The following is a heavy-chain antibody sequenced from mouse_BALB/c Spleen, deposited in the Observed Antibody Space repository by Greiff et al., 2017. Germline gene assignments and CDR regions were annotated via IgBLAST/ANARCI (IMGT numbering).Heavy chain of an antibody. V-gene: IGHV5-4*02. CDR1: GFTFSDYY. J-gene: IGHJ3*01. D-gene: IGHD2-4*01. Sequence: EVMLVESGGGLVKPGGSLKLSCAASGFTFSDYYMYWVRQTPEKRLEWVATISGGGSYTYYPDSVKGRFTISRDNAKNNLYLQMSSLKSEDTAMYCCGRDRYDYGGFAYWGQGTLVTVSA. CDR2: ISGGGSYT. CDR3: GRDRYDYGGFAY.